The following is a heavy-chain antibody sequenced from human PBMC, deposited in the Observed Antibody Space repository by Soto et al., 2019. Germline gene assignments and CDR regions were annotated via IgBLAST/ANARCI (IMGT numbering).Heavy chain of an antibody. V-gene: IGHV1-24*01. J-gene: IGHJ4*02. CDR3: ATRGWIQLESYFDY. CDR2: FDPGDGET. Sequence: ASVKVSREASGVTLTQLSMHCVRQAPGKGLEWMGGFDPGDGETIYAQKFQGRITLKEDTSTDTAYIEMSNMRSEDTAVYYCATRGWIQLESYFDYWGQGTLVTVSS. D-gene: IGHD5-18*01. CDR1: GVTLTQLS.